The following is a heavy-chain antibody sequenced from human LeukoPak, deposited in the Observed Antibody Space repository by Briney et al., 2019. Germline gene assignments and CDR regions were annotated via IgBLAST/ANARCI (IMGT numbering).Heavy chain of an antibody. CDR3: ASLSLRWSDY. Sequence: GGSLRLSCAASGFTFSSYWMHWVRQAPGKGLVWVSRINSDGSSTNYADSVKGRFTISRDNAKNSLYLQMNSLRAEGTAVYYCASLSLRWSDYWGQGTLVTVSS. CDR1: GFTFSSYW. J-gene: IGHJ4*02. V-gene: IGHV3-74*01. D-gene: IGHD4-23*01. CDR2: INSDGSST.